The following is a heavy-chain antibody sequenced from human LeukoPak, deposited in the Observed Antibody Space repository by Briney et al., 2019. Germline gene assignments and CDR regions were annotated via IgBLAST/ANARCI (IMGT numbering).Heavy chain of an antibody. CDR2: ISAYNGNT. J-gene: IGHJ4*02. CDR1: GYTFNKHG. D-gene: IGHD3-22*01. Sequence: EASVKVSCKASGYTFNKHGISWVRQAPGQGLEWMGWISAYNGNTIYAQMLQGRVTMTTDTSTSTAYMELRCLRSDDTAVYYCARDLSSSYYYVFDYWGQGTLVTVSS. CDR3: ARDLSSSYYYVFDY. V-gene: IGHV1-18*01.